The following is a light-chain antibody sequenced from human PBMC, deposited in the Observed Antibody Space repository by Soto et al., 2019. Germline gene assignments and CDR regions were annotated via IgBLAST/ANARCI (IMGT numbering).Light chain of an antibody. CDR1: QSISSW. CDR2: KPP. CDR3: QQYNSYWT. Sequence: DIQMTQSPSTLSASVGDRVTITCRASQSISSWLAWYQQKPGKAPKLLIYKPPSLQSGVPSRFSGSGSGTEFTLTISSLQPDDFATYYCQQYNSYWTFGQGTRVEIK. J-gene: IGKJ1*01. V-gene: IGKV1-5*03.